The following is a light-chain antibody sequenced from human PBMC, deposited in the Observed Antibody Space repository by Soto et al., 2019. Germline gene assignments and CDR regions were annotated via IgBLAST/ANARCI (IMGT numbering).Light chain of an antibody. V-gene: IGKV3-20*01. CDR1: QSVSSSY. CDR2: GAS. CDR3: QQYGSSRT. Sequence: EIVLTQSPGTLSLSPGERATLSCRASQSVSSSYLAGYQQKPGQAPRLLIYGASTRATGIPDRFSGSGSGTDFNLTISRLEPEDFAVYYCQQYGSSRTFGQGNKVEIQ. J-gene: IGKJ1*01.